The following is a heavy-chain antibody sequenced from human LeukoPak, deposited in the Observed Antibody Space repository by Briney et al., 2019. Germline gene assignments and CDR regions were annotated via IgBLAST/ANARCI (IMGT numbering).Heavy chain of an antibody. CDR3: ARASSGYYSHFFDY. CDR2: ISSSSSYI. J-gene: IGHJ4*02. D-gene: IGHD3-22*01. CDR1: GFTFSSYE. V-gene: IGHV3-21*01. Sequence: GGSLRLSCGVSGFTFSSYEMNWVLQAPGKGLEWVSSISSSSSYIYYADSVKGRFTISRDNAKNSLYLQMNSLRAEDTAVYYCARASSGYYSHFFDYWGQGTLVTVSS.